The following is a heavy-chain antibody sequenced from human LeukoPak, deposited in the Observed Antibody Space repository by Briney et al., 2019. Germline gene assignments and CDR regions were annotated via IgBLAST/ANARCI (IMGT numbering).Heavy chain of an antibody. Sequence: ASVKVSCKASGYTFTAYYMHWVRQAPGQGLESMGWINPNSGGTNYAQKFQGWVTMTRDTSISTAYMELTRLRSDDTAVYYCARGPRFVGVIVPDFYYGMDVWGKGTTVTVSS. CDR2: INPNSGGT. D-gene: IGHD3-16*02. CDR3: ARGPRFVGVIVPDFYYGMDV. CDR1: GYTFTAYY. V-gene: IGHV1-2*04. J-gene: IGHJ6*04.